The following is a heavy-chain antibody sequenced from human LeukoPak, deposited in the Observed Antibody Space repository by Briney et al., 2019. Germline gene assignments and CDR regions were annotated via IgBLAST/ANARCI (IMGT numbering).Heavy chain of an antibody. CDR1: GFTVSSNY. D-gene: IGHD6-19*01. V-gene: IGHV3-66*01. CDR3: ARALGWYFYYFDY. CDR2: IYSGGNT. J-gene: IGHJ4*02. Sequence: GGSLRLSCAASGFTVSSNYMSWVRQAPGKGLEWVSVIYSGGNTYYADSVKGRFTISRDNSKNTVYLQMNSQRAEDTAVYYCARALGWYFYYFDYWGQGTLVTVSS.